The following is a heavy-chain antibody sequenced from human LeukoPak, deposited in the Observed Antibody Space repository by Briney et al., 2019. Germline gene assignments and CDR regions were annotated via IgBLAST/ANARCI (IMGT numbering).Heavy chain of an antibody. CDR1: GYSITSAYY. Sequence: SETLSLTCTVSGYSITSAYYWGWIRQPPGKGLEWLGSVYYTGSTHNNPSLKSRVTISVDTSKNQFSLNLSSVTAADTAVYYCARQEIGLRSFDPWGQGTLVTVSS. J-gene: IGHJ5*02. CDR2: VYYTGST. V-gene: IGHV4-38-2*02. CDR3: ARQEIGLRSFDP. D-gene: IGHD3/OR15-3a*01.